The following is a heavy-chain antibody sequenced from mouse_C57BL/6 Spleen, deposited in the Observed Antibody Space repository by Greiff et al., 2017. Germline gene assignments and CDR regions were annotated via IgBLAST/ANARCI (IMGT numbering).Heavy chain of an antibody. Sequence: EVMLVESGGGLVKPGGSLKLSCAASGFTFSDYGMHWVRQAPEKGLEWVAYISSGSSTIYYADTVKGRFTISRDNAKNTLFLQMTSLRSEDTAMYYCARRNYDGSYYYAMDYWGQGTSVTVSS. CDR1: GFTFSDYG. V-gene: IGHV5-17*01. CDR2: ISSGSSTI. CDR3: ARRNYDGSYYYAMDY. D-gene: IGHD2-3*01. J-gene: IGHJ4*01.